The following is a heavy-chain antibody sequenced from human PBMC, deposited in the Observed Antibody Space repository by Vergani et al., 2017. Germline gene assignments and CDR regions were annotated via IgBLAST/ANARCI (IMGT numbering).Heavy chain of an antibody. Sequence: QLQLQESGPRLVKPSETLSLTCNLSGKSISNNNYYWGWIRQPPGKGLEWIGSIYDSRNNNYSPSLKSRVSISVDTSKNQFSLNLTSVTAADTAVYYCAKHLRQLARNVGFDIWGHGTWVTVAS. CDR1: GKSISNNNYY. V-gene: IGHV4-39*01. D-gene: IGHD6-6*01. CDR2: IYDSRNN. J-gene: IGHJ3*02. CDR3: AKHLRQLARNVGFDI.